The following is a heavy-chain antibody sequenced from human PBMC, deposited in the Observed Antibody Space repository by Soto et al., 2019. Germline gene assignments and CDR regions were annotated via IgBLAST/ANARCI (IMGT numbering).Heavy chain of an antibody. V-gene: IGHV3-21*01. J-gene: IGHJ1*01. CDR3: ARDLNTVTTAYFQH. Sequence: PGGSLRLSCAASGLTFNTYSMNWVRQAPGKGPEWVSSISSSSSYIYYADSVKGRFTISRDNAKNSLYLQMNSLRAEDTAVYYCARDLNTVTTAYFQHWGQGTLVTVSP. CDR2: ISSSSSYI. CDR1: GLTFNTYS. D-gene: IGHD4-17*01.